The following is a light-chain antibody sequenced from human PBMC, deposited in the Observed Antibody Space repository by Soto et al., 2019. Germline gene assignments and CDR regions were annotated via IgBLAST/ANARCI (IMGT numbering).Light chain of an antibody. CDR1: QSISSW. V-gene: IGKV1-5*01. CDR2: DAS. J-gene: IGKJ1*01. CDR3: QQYNSDWK. Sequence: DIQMTQSPSTLSASVGDRVTITCRASQSISSWLAWYQQKPGKAPKLLIYDASSLQSGVPSRFSGSGSGTEFTLTISSLQPDDFATYYCQQYNSDWKFGQGTKVEIK.